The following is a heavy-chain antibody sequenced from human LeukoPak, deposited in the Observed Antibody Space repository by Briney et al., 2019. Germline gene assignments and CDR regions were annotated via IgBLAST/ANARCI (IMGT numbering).Heavy chain of an antibody. Sequence: ASVKVSCKASGYTFTGNYMHWVRQAPGQGLEWMGWMNTNSGGTKYAQQLQGRVTMTRDTSISTAYMEVSRLTSDDTAVYYCARGTGSSWFDYWGQGTLVTVSS. J-gene: IGHJ4*02. CDR2: MNTNSGGT. D-gene: IGHD6-13*01. CDR1: GYTFTGNY. CDR3: ARGTGSSWFDY. V-gene: IGHV1-2*02.